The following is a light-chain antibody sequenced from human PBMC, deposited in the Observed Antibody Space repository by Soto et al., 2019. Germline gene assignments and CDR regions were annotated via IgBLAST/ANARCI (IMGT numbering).Light chain of an antibody. CDR2: DRS. CDR1: SSDVGSYNL. J-gene: IGLJ2*01. V-gene: IGLV2-23*03. Sequence: QSVLTQPASVSGSPGQSITISCTGTSSDVGSYNLVSWYQQHPGKAPKLMIYDRSKRPSGVSNRFSGSKSGNTASLTISGLQAEDEADYYCCSDAGSSTFGVVFGGGTKLTVL. CDR3: CSDAGSSTFGVV.